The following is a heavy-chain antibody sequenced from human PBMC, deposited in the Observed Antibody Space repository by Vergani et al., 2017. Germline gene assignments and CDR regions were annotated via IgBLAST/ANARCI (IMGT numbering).Heavy chain of an antibody. CDR3: ARPILVRGVIIMLGL. V-gene: IGHV1-18*01. CDR2: SSAYNGNT. J-gene: IGHJ4*02. Sequence: QVQLVQSGAEVKKPGASVKVSCKASGYTFTSYGISWVRQAPGQGLEWMGWSSAYNGNTNYAQKLQGRVTISVDTSKNQFSLKLSSVTAADTAVYYCARPILVRGVIIMLGLWGQGTLVTVSS. CDR1: GYTFTSYG. D-gene: IGHD3-10*01.